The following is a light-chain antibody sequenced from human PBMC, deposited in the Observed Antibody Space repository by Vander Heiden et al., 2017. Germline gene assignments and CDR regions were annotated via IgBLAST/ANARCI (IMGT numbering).Light chain of an antibody. CDR3: QQYDNLPLT. CDR2: DAS. V-gene: IGKV1-33*01. J-gene: IGKJ4*01. CDR1: QDISNY. Sequence: DIQMTQSPSSLSASVGDRVTITCQASQDISNYLNWYQQKPGKAPKLLIYDASNLETGVPSTFSGSGSVTDFTFTISSLQPEHITTYYCQQYDNLPLTFGGGTRVEIK.